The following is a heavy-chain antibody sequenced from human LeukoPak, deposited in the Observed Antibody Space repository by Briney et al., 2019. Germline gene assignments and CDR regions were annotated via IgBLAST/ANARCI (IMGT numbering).Heavy chain of an antibody. V-gene: IGHV4-39*01. CDR1: GGSISSSPYY. D-gene: IGHD2-15*01. Sequence: SETLSLTCTVSGGSISSSPYYWGWIRQPPGKGLEWIGSVDYSGTPYYNPSLKSRVTISADTSKNQFSLNLASVTAADTTVYYCARLNPVGQDCTGANCYTLYFFDYWGQGSLVTVSS. CDR3: ARLNPVGQDCTGANCYTLYFFDY. CDR2: VDYSGTP. J-gene: IGHJ4*02.